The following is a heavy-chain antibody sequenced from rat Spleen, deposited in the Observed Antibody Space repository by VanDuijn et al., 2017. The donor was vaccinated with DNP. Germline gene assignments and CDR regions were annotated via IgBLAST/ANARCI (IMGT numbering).Heavy chain of an antibody. V-gene: IGHV3-3*01. D-gene: IGHD1-6*01. J-gene: IGHJ2*01. CDR1: GYSITSSYR. Sequence: EVQLQESGPGLVKPSQSLSLTCSVTGYSITSSYRWNWIRKFPGNKLEWMGYINSAGSTNYNPSLKGRISITSDTSKNQFFLQVNSVTTEDTATYYCARGDILRSFDYWGQGVMVTVSS. CDR3: ARGDILRSFDY. CDR2: INSAGST.